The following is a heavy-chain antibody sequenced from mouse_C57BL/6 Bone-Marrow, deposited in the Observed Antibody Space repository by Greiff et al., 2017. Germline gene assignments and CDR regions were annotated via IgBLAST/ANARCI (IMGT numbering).Heavy chain of an antibody. Sequence: QVQLQQPGAELVKPGASVQLSCKASGYTFTSYWMHWVKQRPGQGLEWIGMIHPNSGSTNYNEKFKSKATLTVDKSSSTAYMQLSSLTSEDSAVYYCARAVYYYGSTREGNAMDYWGQGTSVTVSS. CDR1: GYTFTSYW. CDR2: IHPNSGST. D-gene: IGHD1-1*01. V-gene: IGHV1-64*01. J-gene: IGHJ4*01. CDR3: ARAVYYYGSTREGNAMDY.